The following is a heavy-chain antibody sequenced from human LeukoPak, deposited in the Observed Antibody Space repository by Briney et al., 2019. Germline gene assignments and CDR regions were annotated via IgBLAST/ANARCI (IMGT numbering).Heavy chain of an antibody. D-gene: IGHD2-15*01. CDR1: GFTFSSYW. Sequence: GGSLRLSCAASGFTFSSYWMYWVRQAPGKGLKWVASIKQDESEKYYGDSVRGRFAVSRDNAKNSLFLQMNSLRAEDTAVYYCARGWGYYAFDIWGQGTMVTVSS. V-gene: IGHV3-7*01. CDR3: ARGWGYYAFDI. J-gene: IGHJ3*02. CDR2: IKQDESEK.